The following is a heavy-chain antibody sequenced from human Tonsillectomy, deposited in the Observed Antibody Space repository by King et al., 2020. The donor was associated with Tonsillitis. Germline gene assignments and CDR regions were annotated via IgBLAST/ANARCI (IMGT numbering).Heavy chain of an antibody. V-gene: IGHV3-15*01. D-gene: IGHD3-22*01. CDR1: GFIFSNAW. Sequence: VQLVESGGGLVKPGGSLRLSCAASGFIFSNAWMSWVRQAPGKGLEWVGRIRSKTDGGTTDYAAPVKGRFTISRDDSKNTLYLQMNSLKTEDTAVYYCTTDIKYYDDSSDSYFDYWGQGTLVTVSS. CDR2: IRSKTDGGTT. J-gene: IGHJ4*02. CDR3: TTDIKYYDDSSDSYFDY.